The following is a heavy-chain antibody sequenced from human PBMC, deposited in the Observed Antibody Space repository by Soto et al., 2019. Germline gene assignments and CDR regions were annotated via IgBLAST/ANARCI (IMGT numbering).Heavy chain of an antibody. J-gene: IGHJ6*02. Sequence: ASVKVSCKASGYIFTGYHIHWVRQAPGLGLEWMGWINPNSGDTEYAQNFQDRVTMTRDTSFNLVYMEMSGLMSDDTAVYYCARDARGTRGFDEMDIWGQGTTVTVSS. D-gene: IGHD3-9*01. CDR1: GYIFTGYH. CDR2: INPNSGDT. CDR3: ARDARGTRGFDEMDI. V-gene: IGHV1-2*02.